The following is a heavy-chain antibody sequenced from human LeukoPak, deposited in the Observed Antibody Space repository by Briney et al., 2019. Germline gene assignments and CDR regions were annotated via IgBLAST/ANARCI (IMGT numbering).Heavy chain of an antibody. D-gene: IGHD3-22*01. CDR3: AKDARRYYDSSGCDY. CDR1: GYTFTSYD. CDR2: INPNSGNT. Sequence: ASVKVSCKASGYTFTSYDINWVRQATGQGLEWMGWINPNSGNTGYVQKFQGRVTITRNTAISTVYMELSSLRSEDTAVYYCAKDARRYYDSSGCDYWGQGTLVTVSS. J-gene: IGHJ4*02. V-gene: IGHV1-8*03.